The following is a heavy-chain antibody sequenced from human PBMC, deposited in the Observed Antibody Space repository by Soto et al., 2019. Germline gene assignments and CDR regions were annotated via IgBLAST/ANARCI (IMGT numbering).Heavy chain of an antibody. CDR3: AHRPRIAAVLDYNWFDP. J-gene: IGHJ5*02. CDR2: IYWDDVK. D-gene: IGHD6-13*01. CDR1: GFSLSTSGVG. V-gene: IGHV2-5*02. Sequence: QITLKESGPTLVKPTQTLTLTCTFSGFSLSTSGVGVGWIRQPPGKALEWLALIYWDDVKRYSPSLKSRLTITKDTSKNQVVLTMTNMDPVDTATYYCAHRPRIAAVLDYNWFDPWGQGTLVTVSS.